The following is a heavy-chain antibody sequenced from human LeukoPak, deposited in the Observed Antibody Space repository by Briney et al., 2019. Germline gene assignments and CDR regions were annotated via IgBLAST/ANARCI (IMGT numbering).Heavy chain of an antibody. Sequence: GGSLRLSCAASGFTFSNAWMSWVRQAPGKGLEWVGRIKSKTDGGTTDYAAPVKGRFTISRDDSKNTLYLQMNSLKTEDTAVYYCTTRNGDYSGMDVWGQGTTVTVSS. CDR3: TTRNGDYSGMDV. D-gene: IGHD4-17*01. CDR2: IKSKTDGGTT. CDR1: GFTFSNAW. V-gene: IGHV3-15*07. J-gene: IGHJ6*02.